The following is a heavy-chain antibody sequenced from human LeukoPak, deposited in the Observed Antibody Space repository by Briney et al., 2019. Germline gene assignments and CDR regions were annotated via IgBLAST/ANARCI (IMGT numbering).Heavy chain of an antibody. CDR2: IYTSGST. J-gene: IGHJ5*02. Sequence: PSETLSLTCTVSGGSISSGTYYWSWIRQPAGKGLEWIGRIYTSGSTNYNPSLKSRVTISVDTSENLFSLMLSPVTAADTAVYYCARARYNWNDGGWFDPWGLGTLITVSS. CDR1: GGSISSGTYY. D-gene: IGHD1-1*01. V-gene: IGHV4-61*02. CDR3: ARARYNWNDGGWFDP.